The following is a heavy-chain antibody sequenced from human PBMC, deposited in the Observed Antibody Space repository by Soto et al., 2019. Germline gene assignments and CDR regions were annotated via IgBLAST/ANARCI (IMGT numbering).Heavy chain of an antibody. D-gene: IGHD2-2*01. J-gene: IGHJ6*02. CDR1: GFTFSSYA. CDR3: ARSSGRDV. Sequence: QVQLVQSGAEVKKPGRSLRLSCAASGFTFSSYAMHWVRQAPGKGLEWVAVISYDGSNKYYADSVKGRFTISRDNSKNTLYLQMNSLRAEDTAVYYCARSSGRDVWGQGTTVTVSS. V-gene: IGHV3-30-3*01. CDR2: ISYDGSNK.